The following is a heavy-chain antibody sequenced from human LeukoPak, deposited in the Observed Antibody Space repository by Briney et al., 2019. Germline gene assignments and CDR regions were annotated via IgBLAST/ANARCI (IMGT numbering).Heavy chain of an antibody. J-gene: IGHJ4*02. D-gene: IGHD3-3*01. CDR3: ARSVLRFGPVGY. CDR2: ISYDGSNK. Sequence: PGGSLRLSCAASGFTFSSYAMNWVRQAPGKGLEWVAVISYDGSNKYYADSVKGRFTISRDNSKNTLYLQMNSLRAEDTAVYYCARSVLRFGPVGYWGQGTLVTVSS. V-gene: IGHV3-30*04. CDR1: GFTFSSYA.